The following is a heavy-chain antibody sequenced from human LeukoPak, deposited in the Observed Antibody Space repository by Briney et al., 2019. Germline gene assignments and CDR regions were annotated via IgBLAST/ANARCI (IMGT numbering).Heavy chain of an antibody. CDR3: ARESYYGSGSYSFPRYYYYYGMDV. D-gene: IGHD3-10*01. J-gene: IGHJ6*02. CDR2: ISAYSGNT. Sequence: ASVKVSCKASGYTFTSYGISWVRQAPGQGLEWMGWISAYSGNTNYAQKLQGRVTMTTDTSTSTAYMELRSLRSDDTAVYYCARESYYGSGSYSFPRYYYYYGMDVWGQGTTVTVSS. CDR1: GYTFTSYG. V-gene: IGHV1-18*01.